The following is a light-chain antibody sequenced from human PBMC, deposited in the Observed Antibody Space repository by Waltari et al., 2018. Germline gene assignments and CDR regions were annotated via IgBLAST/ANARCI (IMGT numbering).Light chain of an antibody. V-gene: IGLV2-11*01. CDR3: CSYAGNYKFV. CDR1: NSDVGSDDS. CDR2: DSV. Sequence: QSVLTQPRSVSGSPGQSVTISWTGTNSDVGSDDSVSRYQQNAGKAPKLVIYDSVRRPSGVPYRFSGSKYGATASLTISGLQAEDEADYYCCSYAGNYKFVFGGGTKVTVL. J-gene: IGLJ2*01.